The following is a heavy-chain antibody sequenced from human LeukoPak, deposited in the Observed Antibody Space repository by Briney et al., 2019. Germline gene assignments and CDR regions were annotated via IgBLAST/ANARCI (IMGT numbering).Heavy chain of an antibody. J-gene: IGHJ6*04. Sequence: SETLSLTCTVSGGSISSGGCYWSWIRQHPGKGLEWIGYIYYSGSTYYNPSLKSRVTISVDTSKNQFSLKLSSVTAADTAVYYCARDSDYYGSGSYSNYYYYGMDVWGKGTTVTVSS. V-gene: IGHV4-31*03. D-gene: IGHD3-10*01. CDR3: ARDSDYYGSGSYSNYYYYGMDV. CDR1: GGSISSGGCY. CDR2: IYYSGST.